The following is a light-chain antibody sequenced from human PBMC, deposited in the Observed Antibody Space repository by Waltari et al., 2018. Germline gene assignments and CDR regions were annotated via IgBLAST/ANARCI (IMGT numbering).Light chain of an antibody. V-gene: IGLV3-27*01. J-gene: IGLJ2*01. CDR2: NDS. CDR3: YCAADSNVRV. CDR1: VLAKQY. Sequence: SYELTQPSSVSVSPGQTARITCSGDVLAKQYVRWFQQKPGQAPVLVIYNDSERPSGIPDRISGSTSGTTVTLTISGAQVEDEADYYCYCAADSNVRVFGGGTRLTVL.